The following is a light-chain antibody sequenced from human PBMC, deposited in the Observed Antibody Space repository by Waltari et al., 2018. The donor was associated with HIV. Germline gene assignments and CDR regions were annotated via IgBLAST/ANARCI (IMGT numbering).Light chain of an antibody. CDR1: QSLLHSNGYNY. CDR2: LGS. CDR3: MQALQPGGLT. V-gene: IGKV2-28*01. J-gene: IGKJ4*01. Sequence: DIVMTQSPLSLPVTPGEPASISCRSSQSLLHSNGYNYLDWYLQKPGQSPQLLIYLGSNRASGVPDRFSGSGSGTDFTLKISRVEAEDVGVYYCMQALQPGGLTFGGGTKVEIK.